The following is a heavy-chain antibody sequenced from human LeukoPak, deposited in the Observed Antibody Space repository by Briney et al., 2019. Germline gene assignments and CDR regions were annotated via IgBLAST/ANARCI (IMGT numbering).Heavy chain of an antibody. Sequence: PSETLSLTCTVSGDSITSGSYYWSWVRQPAGKGLEWIGRIFISGGTNYNPSLRSRVTMSLDTSKNQFSLKLSSVTAADTAVYYCARHGGRYSSNQIKRYYFDYWGQGTLVTVSS. J-gene: IGHJ4*02. CDR2: IFISGGT. CDR1: GDSITSGSYY. CDR3: ARHGGRYSSNQIKRYYFDY. D-gene: IGHD6-13*01. V-gene: IGHV4-61*02.